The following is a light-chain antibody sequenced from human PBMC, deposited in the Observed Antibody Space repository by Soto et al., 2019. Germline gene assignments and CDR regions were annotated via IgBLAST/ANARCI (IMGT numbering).Light chain of an antibody. CDR2: GTS. J-gene: IGKJ5*01. Sequence: EIVMTQSPATLSVSPGEGATLSCRASQGVSTHLAWYQQIPGQAPRLLIYGTSTRAAGIPARFSGRGSGTEFTFTISSLQSEDFAVYHCQQCHDWPITFGQGTRLEIK. CDR1: QGVSTH. CDR3: QQCHDWPIT. V-gene: IGKV3-15*01.